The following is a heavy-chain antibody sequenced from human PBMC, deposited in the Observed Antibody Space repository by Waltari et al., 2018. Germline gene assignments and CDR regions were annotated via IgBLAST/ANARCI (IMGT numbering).Heavy chain of an antibody. CDR1: GYTLTELS. CDR2: FEPEECEP. J-gene: IGHJ4*02. CDR3: STDPIRETRIAVAGPFDS. V-gene: IGHV1-24*01. D-gene: IGHD6-19*01. Sequence: QVQLVQSGAEVKKPGASVKVSCKVSGYTLTELSMHWVRQAPGKGLEWMGGFEPEECEPIYPPKFHGRGTMTEDQSTDTAFMGLSSLRSEDTAVDYCSTDPIRETRIAVAGPFDSWGQGTLVTVSS.